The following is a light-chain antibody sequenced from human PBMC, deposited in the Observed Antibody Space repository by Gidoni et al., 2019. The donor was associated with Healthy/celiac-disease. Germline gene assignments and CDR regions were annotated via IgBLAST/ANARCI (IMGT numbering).Light chain of an antibody. CDR1: TLGDKY. J-gene: IGLJ2*01. V-gene: IGLV3-1*01. Sequence: SYELTQPPSASVSPGQTASIPCSGDTLGDKYACWYQQKPGQSPVLVIYQDSKRPSGIPERFSGSNSGNTATLTISGTQAMDEADYYCQAWDSSTGVVFGGGTKLTVL. CDR2: QDS. CDR3: QAWDSSTGVV.